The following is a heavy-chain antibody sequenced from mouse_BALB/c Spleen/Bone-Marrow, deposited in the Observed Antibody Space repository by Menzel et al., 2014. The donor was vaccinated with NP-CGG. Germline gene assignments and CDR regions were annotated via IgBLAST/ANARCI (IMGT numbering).Heavy chain of an antibody. D-gene: IGHD1-1*01. V-gene: IGHV2-6-5*01. CDR2: ILGGGIT. Sequence: QVQLKQSGPGLVAPSQSLSITCTASGFSLTDYGVSWIRQPPGKGLEWLGIILGGGITYYNSPLKSRLSISKDNSKSQVFLKMNSLQTDDTAMYYCAKHTGTVVGGIMDYWGQGTSVTVSS. J-gene: IGHJ4*01. CDR1: GFSLTDYG. CDR3: AKHTGTVVGGIMDY.